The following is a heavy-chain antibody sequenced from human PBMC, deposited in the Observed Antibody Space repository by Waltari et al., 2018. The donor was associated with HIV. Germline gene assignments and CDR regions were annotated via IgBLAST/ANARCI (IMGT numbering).Heavy chain of an antibody. CDR3: AKGASGWSPGY. J-gene: IGHJ4*02. CDR1: RFTLRAYA. V-gene: IGHV3-30*18. D-gene: IGHD6-19*01. CDR2: ISYYGDNK. Sequence: QVQLVESGGGVVQPGRCLRLSCAASRFTLRAYAMHWVRKAPGKGLEWLAVISYYGDNKYYADSVKGRFTISRDNSKNTLYLQMNSLRAEDTAVYYCAKGASGWSPGYWGQGTLVTVSS.